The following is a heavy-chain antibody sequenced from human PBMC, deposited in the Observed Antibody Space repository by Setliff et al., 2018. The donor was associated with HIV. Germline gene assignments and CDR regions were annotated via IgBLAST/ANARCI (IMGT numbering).Heavy chain of an antibody. V-gene: IGHV5-51*01. CDR1: GYSFTSYW. D-gene: IGHD3-16*01. Sequence: GESLKISCKGSGYSFTSYWIGWVRQMPGKGLEWMGIIYPGDSATSYSPSFQGQVTISADKSISTAYLQWSSLKASDTAMYYCARLSSRIGGLGPPFDYWGQGTLVTVSS. CDR3: ARLSSRIGGLGPPFDY. CDR2: IYPGDSAT. J-gene: IGHJ4*02.